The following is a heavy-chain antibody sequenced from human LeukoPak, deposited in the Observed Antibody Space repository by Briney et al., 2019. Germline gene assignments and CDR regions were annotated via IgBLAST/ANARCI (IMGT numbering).Heavy chain of an antibody. D-gene: IGHD1-26*01. CDR1: GGSFSGYY. V-gene: IGHV4-34*01. CDR2: INHSGST. J-gene: IGHJ4*02. CDR3: ARLAYSGSRKGDY. Sequence: SSETLSLTCAVYGGSFSGYYWSWIRQPPGKGLEWIGEINHSGSTNYNPSLKSRVTISVDTSKNQFSLKLSSVTAADTAVYYCARLAYSGSRKGDYWGQGTLVTVSS.